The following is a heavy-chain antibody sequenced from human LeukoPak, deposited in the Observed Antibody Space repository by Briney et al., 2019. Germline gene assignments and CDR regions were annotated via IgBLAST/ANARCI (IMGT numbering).Heavy chain of an antibody. CDR1: GFTFSSYG. J-gene: IGHJ6*03. CDR2: IRYDGSNK. D-gene: IGHD3-10*01. Sequence: PGGSLRLSCAASGFTFSSYGMHWVRQAPGKGLEWVAFIRYDGSNKYYADSVKGRFTISRDNSKNTLYLQMNSLRAEDTAVYYCAKAPGTYYYGSGSPYYYYYMDVWGKGTTATVSS. CDR3: AKAPGTYYYGSGSPYYYYYMDV. V-gene: IGHV3-30*02.